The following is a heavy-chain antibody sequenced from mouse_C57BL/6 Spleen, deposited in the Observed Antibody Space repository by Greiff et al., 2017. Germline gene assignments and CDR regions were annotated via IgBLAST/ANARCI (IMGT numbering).Heavy chain of an antibody. D-gene: IGHD2-4*01. CDR2: ISDGGSYT. V-gene: IGHV5-4*01. J-gene: IGHJ4*01. CDR3: ARGGLRLYAMDY. CDR1: GFTFCSYA. Sequence: EVQRVVSGGGLVKSGGSLKLLCAASGFTFCSYAVSWVRQTPEKRLEWVATISDGGSYTYYPDNVKGRFTISRDNAKNNLYLQMSHLKSEDTAMYYCARGGLRLYAMDYWGQGTSVTVSS.